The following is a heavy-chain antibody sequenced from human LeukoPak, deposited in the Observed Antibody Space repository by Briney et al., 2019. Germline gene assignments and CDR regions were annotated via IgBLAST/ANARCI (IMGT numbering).Heavy chain of an antibody. V-gene: IGHV4-31*03. CDR3: ARACSSTSCYLPIDI. J-gene: IGHJ3*02. CDR1: GGSLSSGGYY. D-gene: IGHD2-2*01. Sequence: PSETLSLTCTVSGGSLSSGGYYWSWIRQHPGKGLEWIGYIYYSGSTYYNPSLKSRVTISVDTSKNQFSLKLSSVTAADTAVYYCARACSSTSCYLPIDIWGQGTMVTVSS. CDR2: IYYSGST.